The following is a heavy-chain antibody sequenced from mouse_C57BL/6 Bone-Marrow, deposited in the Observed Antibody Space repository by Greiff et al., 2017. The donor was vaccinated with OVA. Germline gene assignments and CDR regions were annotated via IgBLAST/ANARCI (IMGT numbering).Heavy chain of an antibody. Sequence: QVQLQQSDAELVKPGASVKISCKVSGYTFTDHPIHWMKQRPEQGLEWIGYIYPRDGSTKYNEKFKGKATLTADKSSSTAYMQLNSLTSEDSAVYFCARSGAYYYGSSFFDGWGKGTTLTVAS. D-gene: IGHD1-1*01. CDR3: ARSGAYYYGSSFFDG. J-gene: IGHJ2*01. V-gene: IGHV1-78*01. CDR2: IYPRDGST. CDR1: GYTFTDHP.